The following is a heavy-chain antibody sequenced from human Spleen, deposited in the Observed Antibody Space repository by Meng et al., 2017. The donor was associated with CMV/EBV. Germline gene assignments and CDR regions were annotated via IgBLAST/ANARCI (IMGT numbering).Heavy chain of an antibody. CDR2: IFYTGST. V-gene: IGHV4-61*08. CDR3: ARELGGGLTARRVIDF. D-gene: IGHD6-6*01. CDR1: GGSMTSGDY. Sequence: ESLKISCTVSGGSMTSGDYWSWIRLSPGKGLEWIGYIFYTGSTNYNPSLKSRVTISIDTSKSQFSLKLTSVTAADTAVYYCARELGGGLTARRVIDFWGQGTTVTVSS. J-gene: IGHJ6*02.